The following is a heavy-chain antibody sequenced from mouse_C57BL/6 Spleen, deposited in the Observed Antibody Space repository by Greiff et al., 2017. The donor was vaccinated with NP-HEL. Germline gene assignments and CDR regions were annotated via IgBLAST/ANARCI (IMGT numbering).Heavy chain of an antibody. Sequence: VQLQQPGAELVKPGASVKLSCKASGYTFTSYWMHWVKQRPGRGLEWIGRIDPNSGGTKYNEKFKSKATLTVDKPSSTAFLQLSILTSEDSAVYYCSRMKYDYDWAWFAYWGQGTLVTVSA. D-gene: IGHD2-4*01. J-gene: IGHJ3*01. CDR3: SRMKYDYDWAWFAY. V-gene: IGHV1-72*01. CDR1: GYTFTSYW. CDR2: IDPNSGGT.